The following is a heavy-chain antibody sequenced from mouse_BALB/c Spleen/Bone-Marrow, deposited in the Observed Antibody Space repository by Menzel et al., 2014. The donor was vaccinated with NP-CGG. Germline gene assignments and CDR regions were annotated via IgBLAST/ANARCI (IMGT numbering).Heavy chain of an antibody. Sequence: VQLQQSGPELVQPGALVKMSCKASGYTFTSYIMQWVKQKPGQGLEWIGYINPYNDGTKYNEKFKGKATLTSDKSSSTAYMGLSSLTSEDSAVYYCARFDGYYSLYFDVWGAGTTVTVSS. CDR2: INPYNDGT. V-gene: IGHV1-14*01. D-gene: IGHD2-3*01. J-gene: IGHJ1*01. CDR3: ARFDGYYSLYFDV. CDR1: GYTFTSYI.